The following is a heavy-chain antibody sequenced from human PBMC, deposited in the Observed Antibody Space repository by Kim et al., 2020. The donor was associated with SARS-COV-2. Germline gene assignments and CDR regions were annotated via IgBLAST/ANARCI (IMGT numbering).Heavy chain of an antibody. J-gene: IGHJ4*02. CDR3: ARQMFVRFDF. D-gene: IGHD2-21*01. V-gene: IGHV6-1*01. Sequence: SQTLSLTCAVSGDSVSSYTAAWNWIRQSTSRGLEWLRRTYFRPKWSTNYAVSVQSRININADTSTNQFSLPLNSVTTEDTALYYCARQMFVRFDFWGQGT. CDR2: TYFRPKWST. CDR1: GDSVSSYTAA.